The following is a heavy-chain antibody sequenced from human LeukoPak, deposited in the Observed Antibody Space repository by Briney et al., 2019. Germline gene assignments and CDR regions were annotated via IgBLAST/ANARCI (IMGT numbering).Heavy chain of an antibody. D-gene: IGHD6-6*01. CDR2: ITGSGGST. J-gene: IGHJ5*02. CDR1: GFTFSSYA. CDR3: ARYPYSTSSWSDP. Sequence: PGGSLRLSCAASGFTFSSYAMSWVRQAPGKGLEWVSDITGSGGSTHYADSVKGQFTISRDNSKNTLYLQMNSLRAEDTAVYYCARYPYSTSSWSDPWGQGTLVTVSS. V-gene: IGHV3-23*01.